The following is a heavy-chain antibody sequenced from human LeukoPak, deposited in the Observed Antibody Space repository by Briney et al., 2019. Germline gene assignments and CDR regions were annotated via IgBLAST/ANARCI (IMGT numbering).Heavy chain of an antibody. CDR2: INHSGST. V-gene: IGHV4-34*01. CDR3: ARVSTGWYHYFDS. CDR1: GGSFGAYY. D-gene: IGHD6-19*01. J-gene: IGHJ4*02. Sequence: SETLSLTCAVYGGSFGAYYWSWIRRPPGKGPEWIGEINHSGSTNYNPSLKSRVSISVDTTIYQFSLNLSSVTAADTAVYYCARVSTGWYHYFDSWGQGTLVTVSS.